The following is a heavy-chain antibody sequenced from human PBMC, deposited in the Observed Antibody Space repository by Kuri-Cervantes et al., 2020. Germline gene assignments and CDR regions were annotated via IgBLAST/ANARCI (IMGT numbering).Heavy chain of an antibody. CDR2: ISSSGSTI. Sequence: GESLKISCAASGFTFSDYYMSWIRQAPGKGLEWVSYISSSGSTIYYADSVKGRFTISRDNAKNSLYLQMNSLRAEDTAVYYCAGESGGIWFGELSKFDYWGQGTLVTVSS. V-gene: IGHV3-11*04. CDR3: AGESGGIWFGELSKFDY. J-gene: IGHJ4*02. CDR1: GFTFSDYY. D-gene: IGHD3-10*01.